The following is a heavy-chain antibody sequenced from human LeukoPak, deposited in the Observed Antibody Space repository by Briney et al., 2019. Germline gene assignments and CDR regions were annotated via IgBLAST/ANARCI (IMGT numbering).Heavy chain of an antibody. CDR2: MNNKSGNT. CDR1: XYTCTRYD. J-gene: IGHJ5*02. D-gene: IGHD2-2*01. V-gene: IGHV1-8*01. Sequence: VTVSCTXSXYTCTRYDIHWVRQAPGQGLAWMGWMNNKSGNTGYTQKYQGRVTITRNTTISTDYMELSSLRYADTAVYYCERGFRYCSSTSCYWFDPWGQGTLVTVSS. CDR3: ERGFRYCSSTSCYWFDP.